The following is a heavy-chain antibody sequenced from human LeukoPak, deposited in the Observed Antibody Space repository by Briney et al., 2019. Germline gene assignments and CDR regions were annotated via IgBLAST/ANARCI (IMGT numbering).Heavy chain of an antibody. Sequence: GGSLRLSCAASGFTFSSYGMHWVRQAPGKGLEWVAVISYDGSNKYYADSVKGRFTISRDNSKNTLYLQMNSLRAEDTAVYYCAKGAVRGVIITPNSDAFDIWGQGTMVTVSS. J-gene: IGHJ3*02. CDR2: ISYDGSNK. D-gene: IGHD3-10*01. CDR3: AKGAVRGVIITPNSDAFDI. CDR1: GFTFSSYG. V-gene: IGHV3-30*18.